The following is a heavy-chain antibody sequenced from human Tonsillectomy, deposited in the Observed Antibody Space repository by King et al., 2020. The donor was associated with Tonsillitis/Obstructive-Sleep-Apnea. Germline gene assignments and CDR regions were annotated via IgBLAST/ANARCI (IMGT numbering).Heavy chain of an antibody. V-gene: IGHV3-53*01. CDR1: GFTVFSND. D-gene: IGHD3-3*01. J-gene: IGHJ5*02. CDR2: IYTGGRT. Sequence: QLVQSGGGLIQPGGSLRLSCVVSGFTVFSNDMSCVRQAPGRGLEWVSVIYTGGRTYYADSVKGRFTISRDNSKNTVYLQLNSQRAEDTAFYYCARDWSCYGSGFDPWGQGTLVTVSS. CDR3: ARDWSCYGSGFDP.